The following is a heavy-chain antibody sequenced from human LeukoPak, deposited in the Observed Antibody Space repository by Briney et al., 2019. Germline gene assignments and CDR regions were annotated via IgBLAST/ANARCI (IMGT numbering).Heavy chain of an antibody. Sequence: SETLSLTCTVSGVSISSYYWSWIRQPSGKGLEWIGYIYYSGDSSYNPSLKSRLTISVDTSKSQLSLNLTAVSAADTAVYYCARRSRSSDYWGQGTLVTVSS. CDR1: GVSISSYY. CDR2: IYYSGDS. D-gene: IGHD6-6*01. V-gene: IGHV4-59*01. J-gene: IGHJ4*02. CDR3: ARRSRSSDY.